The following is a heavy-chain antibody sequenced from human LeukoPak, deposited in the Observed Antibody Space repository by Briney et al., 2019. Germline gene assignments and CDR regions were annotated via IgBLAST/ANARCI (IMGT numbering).Heavy chain of an antibody. V-gene: IGHV1-8*03. J-gene: IGHJ4*02. D-gene: IGHD3/OR15-3a*01. CDR1: GYTSTNYD. Sequence: ASVKVSCKASGYTSTNYDINCVRQATGQGLEWRGWMNPNSANTGYALEFQGRVTITMNTSTSTAYMELSSLRSEDTAVYYCARGPPWTGGYYYFDYWGQGTLVTVSS. CDR3: ARGPPWTGGYYYFDY. CDR2: MNPNSANT.